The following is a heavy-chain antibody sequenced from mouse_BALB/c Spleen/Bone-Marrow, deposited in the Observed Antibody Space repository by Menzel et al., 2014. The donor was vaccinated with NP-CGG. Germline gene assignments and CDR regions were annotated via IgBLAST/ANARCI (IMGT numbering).Heavy chain of an antibody. CDR3: ASYYYGSYGFAY. CDR1: SFNIKDTY. J-gene: IGHJ3*01. D-gene: IGHD1-1*01. V-gene: IGHV14-3*02. Sequence: VQLQQPGAELVKPGASVKLSCTASSFNIKDTYMHWVKQGPEQGLEWIGRIDPANGNTKYDPKFQGKATITADTSSNTAYLQLSSLTSEDTAVYYCASYYYGSYGFAYWGQGTLVTVSA. CDR2: IDPANGNT.